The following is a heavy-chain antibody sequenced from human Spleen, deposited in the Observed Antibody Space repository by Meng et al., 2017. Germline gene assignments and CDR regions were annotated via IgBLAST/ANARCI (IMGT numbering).Heavy chain of an antibody. CDR2: ISTYNGDT. CDR3: AKTPTSSWCGAWVDP. V-gene: IGHV1-18*04. Sequence: ASVKVSCKASGYTFTGYYMHWVRQAPGQGLEWMGWISTYNGDTNYAPKFRGRVTLTRDTSTSTVYMELKNLRSDDTALYYCAKTPTSSWCGAWVDPWGQGTLVTVSS. D-gene: IGHD6-13*01. CDR1: GYTFTGYY. J-gene: IGHJ5*02.